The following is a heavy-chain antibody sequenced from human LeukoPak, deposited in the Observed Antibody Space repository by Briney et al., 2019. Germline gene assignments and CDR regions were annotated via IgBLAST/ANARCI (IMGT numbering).Heavy chain of an antibody. D-gene: IGHD2-2*01. CDR2: ISSSGSTI. J-gene: IGHJ5*02. CDR1: GFTFSSYE. V-gene: IGHV3-48*03. Sequence: PGESLTLSCAASGFTFSSYEMNWVRQAPGKGLEWVSYISSSGSTIYYADSVKGRFTISGDNAKNSLYLQMNSLRAEDTAVYYCARDPIPRIVVVPAAMSNWFDPWGQGTLVTVSS. CDR3: ARDPIPRIVVVPAAMSNWFDP.